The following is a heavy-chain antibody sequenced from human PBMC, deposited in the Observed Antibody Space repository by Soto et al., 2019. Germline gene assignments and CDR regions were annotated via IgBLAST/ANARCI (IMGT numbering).Heavy chain of an antibody. Sequence: QVQLVQSGAEVKKPGASVKVSCKSSGYTFTMSGISWVRQAPGQGLEWMGWMSGYNGNTNNEQKFQDRVTMTTDTSTNTAYMELRSLRSDDTAVYYCAREGPRPYYYYGMDVWGQGTTVTVSS. CDR3: AREGPRPYYYYGMDV. CDR1: GYTFTMSG. CDR2: MSGYNGNT. J-gene: IGHJ6*02. V-gene: IGHV1-18*01.